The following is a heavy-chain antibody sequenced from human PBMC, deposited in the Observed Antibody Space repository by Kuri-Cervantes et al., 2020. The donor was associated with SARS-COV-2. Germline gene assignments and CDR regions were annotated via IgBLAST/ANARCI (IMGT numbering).Heavy chain of an antibody. CDR3: ARDGDY. CDR1: GFALSDFG. CDR2: LSTGGGPT. Sequence: GESLKISCTASGFALSDFGMSWVRQAPGKGLEWVSSLSTGGGPTYYAESVKGRFTISRDDSKNTLYLQMDSLRDDDTAVYYCARDGDYWGQGTLVTVSS. V-gene: IGHV3-23*01. J-gene: IGHJ4*02.